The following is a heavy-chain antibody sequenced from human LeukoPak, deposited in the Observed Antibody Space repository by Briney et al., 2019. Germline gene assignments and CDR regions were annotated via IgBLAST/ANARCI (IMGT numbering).Heavy chain of an antibody. CDR3: ASMLPPYYYDSSGYFHY. V-gene: IGHV4-61*09. J-gene: IGHJ4*02. Sequence: PSETLSLTCTVSGGSISSGNSYWSWIRQPAGKGLEWIGHIYTSGSTNYNPSLKSRVTISVDMSKNQFSLKLSSVTAADTAVYYCASMLPPYYYDSSGYFHYWGQGTLVTVSS. D-gene: IGHD3-22*01. CDR1: GGSISSGNSY. CDR2: IYTSGST.